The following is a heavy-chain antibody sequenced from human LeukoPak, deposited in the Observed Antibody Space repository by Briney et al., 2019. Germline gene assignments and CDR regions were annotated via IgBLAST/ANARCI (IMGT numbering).Heavy chain of an antibody. J-gene: IGHJ6*03. V-gene: IGHV3-48*03. CDR2: ISISGSTV. D-gene: IGHD6-13*01. CDR3: ARTTEAHSWQTRYYSYYMDV. Sequence: PGGSLRLSCAASGFTFSSYEMNWVRQAPGKGLEWVSYISISGSTVYYADSVKGRFTISRDNAKSSLYLQMNSLRAEDTAVYYCARTTEAHSWQTRYYSYYMDVWGKGTTVTVSS. CDR1: GFTFSSYE.